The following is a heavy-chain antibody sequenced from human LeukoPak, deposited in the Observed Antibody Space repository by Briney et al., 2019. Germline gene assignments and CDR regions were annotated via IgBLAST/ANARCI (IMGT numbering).Heavy chain of an antibody. CDR2: IYYSGST. CDR3: ARHGPVTMVRGVMRWFDP. D-gene: IGHD3-10*01. Sequence: SETLSLTCTVSGGSISSSSYSWGWIRQPPGKGLEWIGSIYYSGSTYYNPSLKSRVTISVDTSKNQFSLKLSSVTAADTAVYYCARHGPVTMVRGVMRWFDPWGQGTLVTVSS. V-gene: IGHV4-39*01. J-gene: IGHJ5*02. CDR1: GGSISSSSYS.